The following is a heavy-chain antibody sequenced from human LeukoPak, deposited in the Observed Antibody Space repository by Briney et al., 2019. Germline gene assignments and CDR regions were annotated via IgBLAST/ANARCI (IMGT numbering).Heavy chain of an antibody. CDR1: GFTVSSNY. J-gene: IGHJ4*02. CDR2: IYSGGST. CDR3: ARDIAAAGYFDY. V-gene: IGHV3-53*01. D-gene: IGHD6-13*01. Sequence: GGSLRLSCAASGFTVSSNYMSWVRQAPGKGLEWVSVIYSGGSTYYADSVKGRFTISRDNSKNTLYLQMNSLRAEDTAVYYCARDIAAAGYFDYWGQGTLVTVSP.